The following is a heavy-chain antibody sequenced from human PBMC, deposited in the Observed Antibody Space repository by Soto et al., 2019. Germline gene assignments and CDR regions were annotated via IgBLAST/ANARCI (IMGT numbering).Heavy chain of an antibody. V-gene: IGHV3-23*01. CDR3: AKGRSYYYYYGVDV. CDR1: GFTFSSCA. J-gene: IGHJ6*02. Sequence: EVQLLESGGGLVQPGGSLRLSCAASGFTFSSCAMGWVRQAPGKGLEWVSDIIDSGGSTYYADSVKGGFTISRDNSKSTLYLQMNSLRAEDTALYYCAKGRSYYYYYGVDVWGQGTTVTLSS. CDR2: IIDSGGST.